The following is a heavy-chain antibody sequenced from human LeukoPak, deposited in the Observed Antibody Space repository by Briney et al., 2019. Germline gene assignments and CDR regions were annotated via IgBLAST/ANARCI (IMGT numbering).Heavy chain of an antibody. Sequence: GESLKISCQASGYTFNNYWIGWVRHLPGKGLELMGIIYPGDSDTRYSPSFQGQVTISADKSISTAYLQWSSLKASDTAMYYCARDYGDPIVFDYWGQGTLVTVSS. V-gene: IGHV5-51*01. CDR1: GYTFNNYW. CDR3: ARDYGDPIVFDY. D-gene: IGHD4-17*01. CDR2: IYPGDSDT. J-gene: IGHJ4*02.